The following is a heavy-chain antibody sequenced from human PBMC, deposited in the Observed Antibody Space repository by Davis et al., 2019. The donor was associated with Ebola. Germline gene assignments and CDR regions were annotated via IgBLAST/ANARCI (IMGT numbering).Heavy chain of an antibody. D-gene: IGHD3-3*01. V-gene: IGHV4-39*07. Sequence: PSETLSLTCTVSGGSISSSSYYWGWIRQPPGKGLEWIGEINHSGSTNYNPSLKSRVTISVDTSKNQFSLKLSSVTAADTAVYYCARNGNYDFWSGYYLYYYYGMDVWGQGTTVTVSS. J-gene: IGHJ6*02. CDR3: ARNGNYDFWSGYYLYYYYGMDV. CDR2: INHSGST. CDR1: GGSISSSSYY.